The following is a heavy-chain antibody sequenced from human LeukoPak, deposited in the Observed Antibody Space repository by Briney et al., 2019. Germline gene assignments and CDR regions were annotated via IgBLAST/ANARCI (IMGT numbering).Heavy chain of an antibody. Sequence: SETLSLNCAVYGGSFSGYYWSWIRQPPGKELEWIGEINHSGSTNYNPSLKSRVTISVDTSKNQFSLKLSSVAAADTAVYYCARGGMVRGVSSRRYYGMDVWGQGTTVTVSS. J-gene: IGHJ6*02. D-gene: IGHD3-10*01. CDR2: INHSGST. V-gene: IGHV4-34*01. CDR3: ARGGMVRGVSSRRYYGMDV. CDR1: GGSFSGYY.